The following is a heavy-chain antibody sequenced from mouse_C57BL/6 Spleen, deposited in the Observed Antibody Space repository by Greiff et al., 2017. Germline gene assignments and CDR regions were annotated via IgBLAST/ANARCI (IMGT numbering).Heavy chain of an antibody. CDR3: ARFTTVVDLYYFDY. D-gene: IGHD1-1*01. CDR2: IYPGDGDT. J-gene: IGHJ2*01. CDR1: GYAFSSYW. V-gene: IGHV1-80*01. Sequence: QVQLQQSGAELVKPGASVKISCKASGYAFSSYWMNWVKQRPGKGLEWIGQIYPGDGDTNYNGKFKGKATLTADKSSSTAYMQLSSLTSEDSAVYFCARFTTVVDLYYFDYWGQGTTLTVSS.